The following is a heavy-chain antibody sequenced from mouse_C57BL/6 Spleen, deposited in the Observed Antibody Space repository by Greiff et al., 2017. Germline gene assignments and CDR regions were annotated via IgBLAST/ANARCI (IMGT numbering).Heavy chain of an antibody. CDR1: GYTFTDYE. CDR2: IDPETGGT. V-gene: IGHV1-15*01. CDR3: TRSDYAPFAY. J-gene: IGHJ3*01. D-gene: IGHD1-1*02. Sequence: QVQLQQSGAELVRPGASVTLSCKASGYTFTDYEMHWVKQTPVHGLEWIGAIDPETGGTAYNQKFKGKAILTADKSSSTAYMELRSLTSEDSAVYYCTRSDYAPFAYWGQGTLVTVSA.